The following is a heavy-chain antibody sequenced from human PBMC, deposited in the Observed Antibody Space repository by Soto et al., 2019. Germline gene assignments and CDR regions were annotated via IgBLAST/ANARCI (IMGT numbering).Heavy chain of an antibody. CDR3: ARSPGYCSGGSCYYYYYGMDV. CDR2: IYYSGST. V-gene: IGHV4-39*01. Sequence: SETLSLTCTVSGGSISSSSYYWGWIRQPPGKGLEWIGSIYYSGSTYYNPSLKSRVTISVDTSKNQFSLKLSSVTAADTAVYYCARSPGYCSGGSCYYYYYGMDVWGQGTTVTVSS. CDR1: GGSISSSSYY. D-gene: IGHD2-15*01. J-gene: IGHJ6*02.